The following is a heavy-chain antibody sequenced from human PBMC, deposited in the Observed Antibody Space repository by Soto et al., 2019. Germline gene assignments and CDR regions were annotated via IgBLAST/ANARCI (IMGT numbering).Heavy chain of an antibody. CDR2: ISAYNGNT. CDR3: ARGLSAGHFDTAMVYDY. J-gene: IGHJ4*02. V-gene: IGHV1-18*01. Sequence: EASVKVSCKASGYTFTSYGISWVRQAPGQGLEWMGWISAYNGNTNYAQKLQGRVTMTTDTSTSTAYMELRSLRSDDTAVYYCARGLSAGHFDTAMVYDYWGQGTLVTVSS. CDR1: GYTFTSYG. D-gene: IGHD5-18*01.